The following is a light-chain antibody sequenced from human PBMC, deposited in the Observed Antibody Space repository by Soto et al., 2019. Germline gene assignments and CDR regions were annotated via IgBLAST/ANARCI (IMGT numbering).Light chain of an antibody. J-gene: IGKJ4*01. CDR1: QSVSGN. Sequence: EIVMTQSPATLSVSPGERVTLSCRASQSVSGNLACYQQKPGQAPRLLLHGVSTRATGIPARFSGSGSGTEFTLTISSLQSEDFAVYYCQQYNNWLFTFGGGTRVELK. CDR2: GVS. CDR3: QQYNNWLFT. V-gene: IGKV3-15*01.